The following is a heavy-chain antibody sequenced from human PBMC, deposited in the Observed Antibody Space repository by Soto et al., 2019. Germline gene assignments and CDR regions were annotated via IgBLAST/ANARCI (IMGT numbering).Heavy chain of an antibody. CDR2: IYYSGST. Sequence: SETLSLTCTVTGDSINNRSYCWGWIRQPPGKGLEWIGSIYYSGSTYNNPSLKSRVSMSVDTSKNQFSLKLRSVTAADTAVYFCAKEDPSGRYSLDYWGQGSQVTVSS. CDR1: GDSINNRSYC. D-gene: IGHD1-26*01. V-gene: IGHV4-39*02. CDR3: AKEDPSGRYSLDY. J-gene: IGHJ4*02.